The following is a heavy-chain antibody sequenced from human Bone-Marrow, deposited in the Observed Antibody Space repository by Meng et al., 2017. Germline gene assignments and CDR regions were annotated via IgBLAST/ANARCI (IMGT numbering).Heavy chain of an antibody. CDR3: ARGPTTMAHDFDY. V-gene: IGHV4-34*01. CDR1: GGSFSDYY. Sequence: VQLQQGGAGLLKPSETLSLTCVVSGGSFSDYYWGWIRQPPGKGLEWIGEINHSGSTNYNPSLESRATISVDTSQNNLSLKLSSVTAADSAVYYCARGPTTMAHDFDYWGQGTLVTVSS. D-gene: IGHD4-11*01. CDR2: INHSGST. J-gene: IGHJ4*02.